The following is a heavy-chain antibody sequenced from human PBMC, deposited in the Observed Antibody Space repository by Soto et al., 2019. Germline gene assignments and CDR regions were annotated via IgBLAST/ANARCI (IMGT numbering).Heavy chain of an antibody. V-gene: IGHV3-53*02. J-gene: IGHJ5*02. Sequence: EVQLVETGGGLIQPGGSLRLSCAASGFTVSSNYMSWVRQAPGKGLEWVSVIYSGGSTYYADSVKGRFTISRDNSKNTLYLQMNSLRAEDTAVYYCARVRDFWSGYCGWLDPWGQGTLVTVSS. D-gene: IGHD3-3*01. CDR3: ARVRDFWSGYCGWLDP. CDR2: IYSGGST. CDR1: GFTVSSNY.